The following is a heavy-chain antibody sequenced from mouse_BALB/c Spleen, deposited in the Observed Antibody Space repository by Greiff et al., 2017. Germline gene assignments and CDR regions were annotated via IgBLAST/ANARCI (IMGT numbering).Heavy chain of an antibody. J-gene: IGHJ4*01. CDR1: GFTFTDYY. CDR3: ARDEYGNYVGAMDY. CDR2: IRNKANGYTT. Sequence: EVQLVESGGGLVQPGGSLRLSCATSGFTFTDYYMSWVRQPPGKALEWLGFIRNKANGYTTEYSASVKGRFTISRDNSQSILYLQMNTLRAEDSATYYCARDEYGNYVGAMDYWGQGTSVTVSS. D-gene: IGHD2-10*02. V-gene: IGHV7-3*02.